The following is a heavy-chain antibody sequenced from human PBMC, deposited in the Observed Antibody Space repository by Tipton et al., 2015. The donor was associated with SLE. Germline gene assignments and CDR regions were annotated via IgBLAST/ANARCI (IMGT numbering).Heavy chain of an antibody. V-gene: IGHV4-61*02. CDR3: ARGPPFMEWERNWFDP. CDR2: AYTTGSP. CDR1: GVSISSASYY. J-gene: IGHJ5*02. Sequence: TLSLTCTVSGVSISSASYYWNWIRQPAGKGLEWIGRAYTTGSPNYNPSLQSRVTISVDRSKNQFSLKLTSVTAADTAVYYCARGPPFMEWERNWFDPWGQGTQVTVSS. D-gene: IGHD3-3*02.